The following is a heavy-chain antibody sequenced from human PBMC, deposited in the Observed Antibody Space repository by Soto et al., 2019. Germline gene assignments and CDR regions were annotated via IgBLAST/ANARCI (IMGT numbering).Heavy chain of an antibody. J-gene: IGHJ4*02. Sequence: GGSLRLSCAASGFTFSSYWMPWVRQAPGKGLVWVSRINSDGSSTSYADSVKGRFTISRDNAKNTLYLQMNSLRAEDTAVYYCARGIYSWYYIDYWGQGTLVTVSS. CDR2: INSDGSST. CDR3: ARGIYSWYYIDY. CDR1: GFTFSSYW. V-gene: IGHV3-74*01. D-gene: IGHD6-13*01.